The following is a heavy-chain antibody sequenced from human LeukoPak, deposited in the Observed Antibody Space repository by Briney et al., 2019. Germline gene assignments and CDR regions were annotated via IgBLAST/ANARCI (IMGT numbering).Heavy chain of an antibody. CDR3: ARDRIKASSDYDFWSGMHAFDI. CDR1: GYSISSGYY. V-gene: IGHV4-38-2*02. D-gene: IGHD3-3*01. Sequence: SETLSLTCTVSGYSISSGYYWGWIRQPPGKGLEWIGSIYHSGSTYYNPSLKSRVTISVDTSKNQFSLKLSSVTAADTAVYYCARDRIKASSDYDFWSGMHAFDIWGQGTMVTVSS. J-gene: IGHJ3*02. CDR2: IYHSGST.